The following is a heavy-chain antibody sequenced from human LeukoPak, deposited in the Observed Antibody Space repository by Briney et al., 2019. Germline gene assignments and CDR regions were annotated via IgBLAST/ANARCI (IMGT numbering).Heavy chain of an antibody. CDR1: GFTFSSYG. J-gene: IGHJ5*02. V-gene: IGHV3-23*01. CDR2: ISGSGGST. D-gene: IGHD3-22*01. Sequence: SGGSLRLSCAASGFTFSSYGMSWVRQAPGKGLEWVSAISGSGGSTYYADSVKGRFTISRDNSKNTLYLQMNSLRAEDTAVYYCAKAGNAITMIVVAARNWIDPWGQGTLVTVSS. CDR3: AKAGNAITMIVVAARNWIDP.